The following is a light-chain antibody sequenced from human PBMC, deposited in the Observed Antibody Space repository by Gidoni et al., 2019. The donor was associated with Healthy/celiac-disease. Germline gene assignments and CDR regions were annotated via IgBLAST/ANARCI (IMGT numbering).Light chain of an antibody. J-gene: IGKJ5*01. CDR1: QSVLYSSNNKNY. CDR3: QQYYSTLLIT. Sequence: DILLTQSPDSLAVSLGERATSNCKSSQSVLYSSNNKNYLAWYQQKPGQPPKLLIYWASTLESGVPDRFSGSGSGTDFTLTISSLQAEDVAVYYCQQYYSTLLITFGQGTRLEIK. CDR2: WAS. V-gene: IGKV4-1*01.